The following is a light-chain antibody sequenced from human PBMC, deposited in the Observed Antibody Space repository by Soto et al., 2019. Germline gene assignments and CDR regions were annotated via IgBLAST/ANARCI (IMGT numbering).Light chain of an antibody. CDR2: RNN. CDR1: SSNIGSNT. J-gene: IGLJ2*01. Sequence: QSVLTQPPSASGTPGQRVTISCSGSSSNIGSNTVNWYQQLPGTAPKLLIYRNNQRPSGVPDRFSGSKSGTSASLAISGLQSEDEADYYCAAWDDSLNGVLVGGGTQLTVL. CDR3: AAWDDSLNGVL. V-gene: IGLV1-44*01.